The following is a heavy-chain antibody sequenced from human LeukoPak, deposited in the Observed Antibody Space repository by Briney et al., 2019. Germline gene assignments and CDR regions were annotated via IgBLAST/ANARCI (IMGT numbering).Heavy chain of an antibody. CDR2: ISDSGGNT. V-gene: IGHV3-23*01. CDR3: AKPADDFWSGYYTGWVDS. CDR1: GFTFSNYA. Sequence: PGGSLRLSCAASGFTFSNYAMSWVRQAPGKGLGWVSTISDSGGNTSYADSVKGRFTVSRDNSKNTLYLQMNSLRAEDTAIYYCAKPADDFWSGYYTGWVDSWGQGTLVTVSS. J-gene: IGHJ4*02. D-gene: IGHD3-3*01.